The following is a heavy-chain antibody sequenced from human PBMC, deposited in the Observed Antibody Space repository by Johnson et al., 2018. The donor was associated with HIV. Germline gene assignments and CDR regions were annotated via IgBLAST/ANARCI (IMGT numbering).Heavy chain of an antibody. CDR3: AKVLAGIAARPLTFDAFDI. CDR2: IGGSGGST. J-gene: IGHJ3*02. D-gene: IGHD6-6*01. V-gene: IGHV3-23*04. Sequence: VQLVESGGGWVQPGGSLRLSCAASGFTFSSYAMSWVRQAPGKGLEWVSAIGGSGGSTYYADSVEGRFTISRDNSNNTLYLQMNSLRVEDTAVYYFAKVLAGIAARPLTFDAFDIWGQGTMVTVSS. CDR1: GFTFSSYA.